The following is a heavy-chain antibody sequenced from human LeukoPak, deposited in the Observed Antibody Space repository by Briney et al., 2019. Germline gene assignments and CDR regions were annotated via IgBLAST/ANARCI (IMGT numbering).Heavy chain of an antibody. CDR2: ISANNGDT. Sequence: ASVKVSCKASGYTFTNYSISWVRQAPGQGLEWMGWISANNGDTIYAQKFKGRVTMTTGTSTSTAYLELRSLRSGDTALYYCARASYCSGGSCFSVSRGQGTPVTASS. CDR1: GYTFTNYS. CDR3: ARASYCSGGSCFSVS. V-gene: IGHV1-18*01. D-gene: IGHD2-15*01. J-gene: IGHJ4*02.